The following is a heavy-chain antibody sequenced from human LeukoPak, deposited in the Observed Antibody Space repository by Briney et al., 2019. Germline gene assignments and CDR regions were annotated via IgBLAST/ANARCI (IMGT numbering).Heavy chain of an antibody. CDR2: FDPEDGET. J-gene: IGHJ4*02. CDR3: ATVGCSGGSCYGGAVGRAYYFDY. V-gene: IGHV1-24*01. Sequence: ASVKVSCKVSGYTLTELSMHWVRQAPGKGREWMGGFDPEDGETIYAQKCQGRVTMTEETSTDTAYMELSSLRSEDTAVYYCATVGCSGGSCYGGAVGRAYYFDYWGQGTLVTVSS. CDR1: GYTLTELS. D-gene: IGHD2-15*01.